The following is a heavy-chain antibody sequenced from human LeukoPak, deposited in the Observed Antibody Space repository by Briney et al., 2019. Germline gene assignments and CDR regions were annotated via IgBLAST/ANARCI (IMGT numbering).Heavy chain of an antibody. J-gene: IGHJ6*03. CDR2: IIPIFGTA. CDR1: GGTFSSYA. Sequence: GASVKVSCKASGGTFSSYAISWVRQAPGQGLEWMGGIIPIFGTANYAQKFQGRVTITTDESTSTAYMELSGLRSEDTAVYYCARALALDYYYYMDVWGKGTTVTVSS. V-gene: IGHV1-69*05. D-gene: IGHD6-13*01. CDR3: ARALALDYYYYMDV.